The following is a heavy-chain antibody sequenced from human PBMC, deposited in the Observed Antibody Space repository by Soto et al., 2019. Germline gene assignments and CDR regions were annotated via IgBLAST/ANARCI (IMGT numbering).Heavy chain of an antibody. D-gene: IGHD6-13*01. CDR1: GFTFSSYG. J-gene: IGHJ4*02. CDR2: ISYDGSNK. Sequence: PGGSLRLSCAASGFTFSSYGMHWVRQAPGKGLEWVAVISYDGSNKYYADSVKGRFTISRDNSKNTLYLQMNSLRAEDTAVYYCAKGRPPYSSSWYYFDYWGQGTLVTVSS. V-gene: IGHV3-30*18. CDR3: AKGRPPYSSSWYYFDY.